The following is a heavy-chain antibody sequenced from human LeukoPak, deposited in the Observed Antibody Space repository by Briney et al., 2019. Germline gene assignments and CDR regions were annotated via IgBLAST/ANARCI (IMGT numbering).Heavy chain of an antibody. CDR3: ARGDTQFDY. V-gene: IGHV3-11*06. J-gene: IGHJ4*02. Sequence: GGSLRLSCAASGFTFSDYYMSWIRQAPGKGLEWVSYITSSSSYTNYADSVKGRFTISRDNSKNTLYLQMNSLRAEDTAVYYCARGDTQFDYWGQGTLVTVSS. CDR1: GFTFSDYY. CDR2: ITSSSSYT.